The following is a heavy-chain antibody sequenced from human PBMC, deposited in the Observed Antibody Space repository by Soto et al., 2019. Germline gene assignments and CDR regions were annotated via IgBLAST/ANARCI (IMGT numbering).Heavy chain of an antibody. D-gene: IGHD3-3*01. J-gene: IGHJ4*01. CDR1: GFTFINYG. CDR2: ISYDGSKK. V-gene: IGHV3-30*03. Sequence: QVQVVESGGGVVQPGGSLTLSCAASGFTFINYGLHWVRQAPGKGLEWVAGISYDGSKKYYADSVKGQFTISRDSSTNTLFLQMNTVRPEDTAVYYCAREGPLDIWSGLGLDYWGQGTLVTVS. CDR3: AREGPLDIWSGLGLDY.